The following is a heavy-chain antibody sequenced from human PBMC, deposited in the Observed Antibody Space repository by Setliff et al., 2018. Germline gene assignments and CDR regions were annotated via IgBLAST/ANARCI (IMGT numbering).Heavy chain of an antibody. Sequence: PSETLSLTCNVSGGSVSSTSHYWGWIRQPPGKGMEWIGSVYYSGYTYYNPSLQSRVTISVDTSKKQFSLKLSSVTAADTAVYYCAKFGPLDLTGDWAFDNWGQGTLVTVSS. V-gene: IGHV4-39*07. CDR3: AKFGPLDLTGDWAFDN. D-gene: IGHD7-27*01. CDR1: GGSVSSTSHY. CDR2: VYYSGYT. J-gene: IGHJ4*02.